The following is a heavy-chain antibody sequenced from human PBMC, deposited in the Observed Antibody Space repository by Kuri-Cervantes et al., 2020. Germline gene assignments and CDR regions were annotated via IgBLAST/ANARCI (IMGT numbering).Heavy chain of an antibody. CDR1: GFPLRSFA. Sequence: GGSLRLSCVPSGFPLRSFAMTWVRQAQGKGLEWFSVIVGSGVTSHYADSVKGRFTISRDNSKNLLYLEMNSLRVEDTAVYYCAKSGQLLWVGGVVKGVWGKGTTVTVSS. D-gene: IGHD3-10*01. CDR2: IVGSGVTS. CDR3: AKSGQLLWVGGVVKGV. V-gene: IGHV3-23*01. J-gene: IGHJ6*04.